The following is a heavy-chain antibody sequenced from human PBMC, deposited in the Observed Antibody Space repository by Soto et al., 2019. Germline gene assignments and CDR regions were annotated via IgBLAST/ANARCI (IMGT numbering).Heavy chain of an antibody. CDR1: GGSISSYY. V-gene: IGHV4-59*08. CDR2: IYYSGST. CDR3: ARHGRRYSGYDYDYYYYMDV. D-gene: IGHD5-12*01. J-gene: IGHJ6*03. Sequence: SETLSLTCTVSGGSISSYYWSWIRQPPGKGLEWIGYIYYSGSTNYNPSLKSRVTISVDTSKNQFSLKLSSVTAADTAVYYCARHGRRYSGYDYDYYYYMDVWGKGTTVTVSS.